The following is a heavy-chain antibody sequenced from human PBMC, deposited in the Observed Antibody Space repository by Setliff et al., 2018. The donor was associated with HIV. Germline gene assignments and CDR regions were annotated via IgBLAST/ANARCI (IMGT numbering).Heavy chain of an antibody. V-gene: IGHV4-59*01. D-gene: IGHD2-21*02. CDR3: ARVNEYCGGDCYAFDI. Sequence: SCTVSGGSISSYYWSWIRQPPGKGLEWIGYIYYSGSTNYNPSLKSRVTISVDTSKNQFSLKLSSVTAADTAVYYCARVNEYCGGDCYAFDIWGQGTMVTVSS. CDR1: GGSISSYY. J-gene: IGHJ3*02. CDR2: IYYSGST.